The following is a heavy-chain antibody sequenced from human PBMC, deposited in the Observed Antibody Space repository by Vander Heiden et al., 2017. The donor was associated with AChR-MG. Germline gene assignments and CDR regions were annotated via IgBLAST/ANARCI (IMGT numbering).Heavy chain of an antibody. CDR1: GFTFSSYA. CDR2: ISGNGGST. D-gene: IGHD4-17*01. CDR3: AKYETDYGDYYDAFDI. J-gene: IGHJ3*02. V-gene: IGHV3-23*01. Sequence: EVQLLESGGGLVQPGGSLRLSCAASGFTFSSYAMSWVRPAPGKVLEWVSAISGNGGSTYYADSVKGRFTISRDNSKNTLYLQMNSLRAEDTAVYYCAKYETDYGDYYDAFDIWGQGTMVTVSS.